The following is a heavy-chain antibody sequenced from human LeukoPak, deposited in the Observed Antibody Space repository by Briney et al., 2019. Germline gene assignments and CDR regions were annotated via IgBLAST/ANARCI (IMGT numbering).Heavy chain of an antibody. CDR1: GGPISSYY. CDR3: ASDGGTGYAFDT. Sequence: SETLSLTCTFSGGPISSYYWRWIRQPPGKGLEWIGYIYYSGSTNYNPSLKSRVTISVDTSKNQFSLKLRSVTAADTAVYYCASDGGTGYAFDTWGQGTTVTVSS. CDR2: IYYSGST. D-gene: IGHD2-8*02. J-gene: IGHJ3*02. V-gene: IGHV4-59*08.